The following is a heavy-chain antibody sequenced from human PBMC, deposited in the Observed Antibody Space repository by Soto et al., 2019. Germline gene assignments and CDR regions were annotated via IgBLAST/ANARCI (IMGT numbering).Heavy chain of an antibody. J-gene: IGHJ4*02. CDR2: ISAYNGNT. V-gene: IGHV1-18*01. D-gene: IGHD1-1*01. CDR3: ACLQPPLQYYFDY. Sequence: ASVKVSCKASGYTFTSYGISWVRQAPGQGLEWMGWISAYNGNTNYAQKLQGRVTMTTDTSTSTAYMELSSLRSEDTAVYYCACLQPPLQYYFDYWGQGTLVTVSS. CDR1: GYTFTSYG.